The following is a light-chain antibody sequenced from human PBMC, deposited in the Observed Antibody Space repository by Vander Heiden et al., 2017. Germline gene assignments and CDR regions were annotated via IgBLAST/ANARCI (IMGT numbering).Light chain of an antibody. CDR1: RSDVGSYNL. CDR2: EVT. V-gene: IGLV2-23*02. J-gene: IGLJ3*02. Sequence: QSALTQPAPVSVSPGQSITISCTGGRSDVGSYNLVSWYQHHPGRAPRLVIYEVTKRASGVSSRFSGSKSGSAASLTISGLQPEDEGEYHCCSYAGGNTLVFGGGTKLTVL. CDR3: CSYAGGNTLV.